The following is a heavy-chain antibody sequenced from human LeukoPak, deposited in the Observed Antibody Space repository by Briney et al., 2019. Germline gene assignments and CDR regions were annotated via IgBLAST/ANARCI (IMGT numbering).Heavy chain of an antibody. CDR3: ARDGYDSGMIFDY. J-gene: IGHJ4*02. D-gene: IGHD5-12*01. V-gene: IGHV4-34*01. CDR1: GGSFSGYY. Sequence: SETLSLTCAVYGGSFSGYYWSWIRQPPGKGLEWIGEINLSGSTNYNPSLKSRVTISVDTSKNQFSLKLSSVTAADTAVYYCARDGYDSGMIFDYWGQGTLVTVSS. CDR2: INLSGST.